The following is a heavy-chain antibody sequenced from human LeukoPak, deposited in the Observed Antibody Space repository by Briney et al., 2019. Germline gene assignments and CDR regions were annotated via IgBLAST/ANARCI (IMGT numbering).Heavy chain of an antibody. V-gene: IGHV1-2*02. CDR1: GYTFTGYY. Sequence: AVKVSCKASGYTFTGYYMHWVRQAPGQGLEWMGWINPNSGGTNYAQKFQGRVTMTRDTSISTAYMELSRLRSDDTAVYYCARGYLPNSSSWYGAFDYWGQGTLVTVSS. J-gene: IGHJ4*02. D-gene: IGHD6-13*01. CDR3: ARGYLPNSSSWYGAFDY. CDR2: INPNSGGT.